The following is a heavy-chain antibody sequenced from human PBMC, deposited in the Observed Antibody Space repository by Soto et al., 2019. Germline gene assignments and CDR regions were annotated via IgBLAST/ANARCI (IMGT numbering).Heavy chain of an antibody. D-gene: IGHD1-26*01. J-gene: IGHJ2*01. CDR3: ARDSLGGGRYFDL. Sequence: SETLSLTCTVSGGSISSGDYYWSWIRQPPGKGLEWIGYIYYSGSTYYNPSLKSRVTISVDTSKNQFSLKLSSVTAADTAVYYCARDSLGGGRYFDLWGRGTLVTVSS. CDR2: IYYSGST. CDR1: GGSISSGDYY. V-gene: IGHV4-30-4*01.